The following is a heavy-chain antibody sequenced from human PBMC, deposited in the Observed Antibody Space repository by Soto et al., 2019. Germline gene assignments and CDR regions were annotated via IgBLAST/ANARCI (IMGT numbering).Heavy chain of an antibody. CDR2: IYYSGTA. V-gene: IGHV4-39*01. J-gene: IGHJ4*02. Sequence: PSETLSLTCTVSGGSISSSSYYCGWIREPPGKGLEWIGNIYYSGTAYFNPSLGTRVTFSVDPSKNQFSLTLYSVTAADTAVYYCARTTGRHLDFWGQGILVTVSS. CDR1: GGSISSSSYY. CDR3: ARTTGRHLDF. D-gene: IGHD4-4*01.